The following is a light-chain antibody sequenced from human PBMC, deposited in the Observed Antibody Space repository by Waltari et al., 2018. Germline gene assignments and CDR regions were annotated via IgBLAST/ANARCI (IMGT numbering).Light chain of an antibody. Sequence: DVVMPQSPRSLPVTLGQQPSLSCRSSQSLVHSDGDTYLHWFQQKPGHPPRRLMNKVSERDPGVPDRFICSGSGTDFTLEISTVEADDVGVYYCMQSTHWPPWTFGQGTKVEIK. J-gene: IGKJ1*01. CDR3: MQSTHWPPWT. V-gene: IGKV2-30*02. CDR1: QSLVHSDGDTY. CDR2: KVS.